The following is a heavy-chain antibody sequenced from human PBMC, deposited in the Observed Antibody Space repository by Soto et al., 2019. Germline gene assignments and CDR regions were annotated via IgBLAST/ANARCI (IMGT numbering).Heavy chain of an antibody. J-gene: IGHJ4*02. CDR3: ARDAPGVAPY. Sequence: QVQLQESGPGLVRPSQTLSLTCTVSGGSINSGDSYWNWIRQHPEKGLEWIGYINDRGSTFYNPCLKSRIIISVATSKDQFSLSLTSVTAADTAVYYCARDAPGVAPYWGQGTLVTVSS. V-gene: IGHV4-31*03. CDR1: GGSINSGDSY. D-gene: IGHD2-15*01. CDR2: INDRGST.